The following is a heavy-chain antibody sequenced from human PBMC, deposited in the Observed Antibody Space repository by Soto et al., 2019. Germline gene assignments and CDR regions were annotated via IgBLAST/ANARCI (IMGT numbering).Heavy chain of an antibody. Sequence: SVKVSCKASGGTLNNYATNWVRQAPGQGLEWMGGILPASAPPDYAQKFQGRVSITADHSTSTVYMELSRLKSDDTAVYFCATDSNYDVSNSFWGQGTLVTVSS. CDR1: GGTLNNYA. J-gene: IGHJ4*02. D-gene: IGHD3-3*01. CDR2: ILPASAPP. CDR3: ATDSNYDVSNSF. V-gene: IGHV1-69*13.